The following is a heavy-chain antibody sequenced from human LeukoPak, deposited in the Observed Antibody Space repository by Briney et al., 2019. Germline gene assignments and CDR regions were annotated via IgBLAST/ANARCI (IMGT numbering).Heavy chain of an antibody. D-gene: IGHD2-15*01. J-gene: IGHJ2*01. CDR1: GGSFSGYY. CDR2: INHSGST. V-gene: IGHV4-34*01. CDR3: ARARVGGFDL. Sequence: KSSETLSLTCAVYGGSFSGYYWSWIRQPPGKGLEWIGEINHSGSTNYNPSLKSRVTISVDTSKNQFSLKLSSVTAADTAVYYCARARVGGFDLWGRGTLVTVSS.